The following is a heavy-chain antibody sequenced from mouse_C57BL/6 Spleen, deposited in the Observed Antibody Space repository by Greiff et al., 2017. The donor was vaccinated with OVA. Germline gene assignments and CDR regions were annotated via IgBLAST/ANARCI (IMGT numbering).Heavy chain of an antibody. CDR3: ARGWWNFDY. D-gene: IGHD1-1*02. CDR1: GFTFSDYG. CDR2: ISSGSSTI. J-gene: IGHJ2*01. V-gene: IGHV5-17*01. Sequence: EVKLMESGGGLVKPGGSLKLSCAASGFTFSDYGMHWVRQAPEKGLEWVAYISSGSSTIYYADTLKGRFTISRDNAKNTLFLPMTSLRSEDTAMYYCARGWWNFDYWGQGTTLTVSS.